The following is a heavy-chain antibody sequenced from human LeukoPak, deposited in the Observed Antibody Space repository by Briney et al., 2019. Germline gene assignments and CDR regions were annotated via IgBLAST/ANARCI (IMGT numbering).Heavy chain of an antibody. J-gene: IGHJ4*02. V-gene: IGHV1-2*02. CDR2: INPNSGGT. CDR3: ARASYYYDSSGYPGYYFDY. CDR1: GYTFTDYY. D-gene: IGHD3-22*01. Sequence: ASVKVSCKASGYTFTDYYMHWVRQAPGQGLEWMGWINPNSGGTNYAQKFQGRVTMTRDTSISTAYMELSRLRSDETAVYYCARASYYYDSSGYPGYYFDYWGQGTLVTVSS.